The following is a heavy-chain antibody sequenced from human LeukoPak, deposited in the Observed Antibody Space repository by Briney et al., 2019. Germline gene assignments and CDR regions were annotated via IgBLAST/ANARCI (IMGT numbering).Heavy chain of an antibody. CDR3: ARSPNYYYYGMDV. J-gene: IGHJ6*04. CDR2: IYYSGST. V-gene: IGHV4-61*01. Sequence: SETLSLTCTVSGGSVSSGRYDWGWIRQPPGKGLEWIVYIYYSGSTNYNPSLKSRVTISVDTSKSQFSLKLSSVTAADTAVYYCARSPNYYYYGMDVWGKGTTVTVSS. CDR1: GGSVSSGRYD.